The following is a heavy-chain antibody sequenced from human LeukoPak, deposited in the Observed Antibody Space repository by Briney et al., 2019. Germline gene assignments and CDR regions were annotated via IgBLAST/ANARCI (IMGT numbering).Heavy chain of an antibody. CDR2: ISYDGSNK. D-gene: IGHD4-11*01. J-gene: IGHJ4*02. CDR1: GFTFSSYA. Sequence: PGGSLRLSCAASGFTFSSYAMHWVRQAPGKGLEWVAVISYDGSNKYYADSVKGRFTISRDNSKNTLYLQMNSLRAEDTAVYYCASGTTVTAGGDYWGQGTLVTVSS. CDR3: ASGTTVTAGGDY. V-gene: IGHV3-30-3*01.